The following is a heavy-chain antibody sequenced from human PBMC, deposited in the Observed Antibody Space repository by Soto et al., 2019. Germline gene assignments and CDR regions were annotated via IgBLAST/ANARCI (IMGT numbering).Heavy chain of an antibody. D-gene: IGHD5-12*01. CDR3: ARDRDVSGYSGYEYYYYYGMDV. Sequence: GASVKVSCKASGGTFSSYAISWVRQAPGQGLEWMGGIIPIFGTANYAQKFQGRVTITADESTSTAYMELRSLRSDDTAVYYCARDRDVSGYSGYEYYYYYGMDVWGQGTTVTVSS. CDR2: IIPIFGTA. V-gene: IGHV1-69*13. J-gene: IGHJ6*02. CDR1: GGTFSSYA.